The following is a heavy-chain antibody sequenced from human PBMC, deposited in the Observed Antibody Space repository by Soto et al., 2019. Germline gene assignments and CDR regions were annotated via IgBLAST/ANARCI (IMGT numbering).Heavy chain of an antibody. CDR3: ARFGTYYDTSDFLY. V-gene: IGHV3-74*01. CDR2: ISPDGSTT. J-gene: IGHJ4*02. CDR1: GFTFGNNW. Sequence: GGSLRLSCTASGFTFGNNWMVWVRQAPGKGLVWVSRISPDGSTTTYADSVKGRLSISRDNAKNTLYLEMDSLRAEDTAVYYCARFGTYYDTSDFLYWGQGALVTVSS. D-gene: IGHD3-22*01.